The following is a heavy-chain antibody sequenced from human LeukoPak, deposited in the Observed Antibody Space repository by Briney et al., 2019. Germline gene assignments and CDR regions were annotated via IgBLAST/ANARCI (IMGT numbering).Heavy chain of an antibody. CDR2: IYYSGST. Sequence: SETLSLTCTVSGGSISSGGYYWSWIRQHPGKGLEWIGYIYYSGSTYYNPSLKSRVTISVDTSKNQFSLKLSSVTAADTAVYYCARTYGDDLSYYFDYSGQGTLVTVSS. D-gene: IGHD4-17*01. V-gene: IGHV4-31*03. CDR1: GGSISSGGYY. CDR3: ARTYGDDLSYYFDY. J-gene: IGHJ4*02.